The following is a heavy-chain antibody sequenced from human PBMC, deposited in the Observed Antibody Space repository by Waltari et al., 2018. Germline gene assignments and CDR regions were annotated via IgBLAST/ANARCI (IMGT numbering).Heavy chain of an antibody. V-gene: IGHV4-39*01. Sequence: QLQLQESGPGLVKPSETLSLTCTVSGDSISSDSYYWGWLRQPLGKGLAWIGTVHFTGTTYCNPSLESRVTISVDTSNNQFSLKLTSVTAADTAIYYCARLDYSALRRGCDPWGQGTLVTVSS. J-gene: IGHJ5*02. CDR1: GDSISSDSYY. D-gene: IGHD4-4*01. CDR3: ARLDYSALRRGCDP. CDR2: VHFTGTT.